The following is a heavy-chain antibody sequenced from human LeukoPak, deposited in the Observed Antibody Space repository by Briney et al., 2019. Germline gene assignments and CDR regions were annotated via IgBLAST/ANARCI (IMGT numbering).Heavy chain of an antibody. CDR2: ISWNSGSI. Sequence: QSGGSLRLSCAASGFTFDDYAMHWVRQAPGKGLEWVSGISWNSGSIGYADSVKGRFTISRDNAKNSLYLQMNSLRAEDTALYYCAKDGGSRILEYYYYMDVWGKGTTVTISS. CDR3: AKDGGSRILEYYYYMDV. D-gene: IGHD2-15*01. J-gene: IGHJ6*03. CDR1: GFTFDDYA. V-gene: IGHV3-9*01.